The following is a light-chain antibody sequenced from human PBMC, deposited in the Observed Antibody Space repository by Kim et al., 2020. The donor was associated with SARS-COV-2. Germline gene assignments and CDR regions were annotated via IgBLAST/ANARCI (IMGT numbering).Light chain of an antibody. J-gene: IGLJ2*01. CDR1: SSNVGAYNY. V-gene: IGLV2-11*01. CDR2: DVN. CDR3: CSYAGGYSHVL. Sequence: QSALTQPRSVSGSPGQSVTISCTGTSSNVGAYNYVSWYQQHPDKAPKLMIYDVNDRPSGVPDRFSGSKSGNTASLTISGLQAEDEADYYCCSYAGGYSHVLFGGVTQLTVL.